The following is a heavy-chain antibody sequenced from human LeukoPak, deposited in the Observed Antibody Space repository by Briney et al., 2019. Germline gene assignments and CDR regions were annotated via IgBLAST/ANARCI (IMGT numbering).Heavy chain of an antibody. J-gene: IGHJ6*02. V-gene: IGHV1-2*02. CDR1: GYTLTDYY. CDR2: IKPKTGGT. CDR3: ARFFDWSTHYYYAMGV. D-gene: IGHD3-9*01. Sequence: GASVKVSCRASGYTLTDYYMHWVRQAPGQGLEWMGWIKPKTGGTNYAQKFQGRVTMTRDTSISTAYMELSSLTSDDTAVYYCARFFDWSTHYYYAMGVWGQGTTVTVSS.